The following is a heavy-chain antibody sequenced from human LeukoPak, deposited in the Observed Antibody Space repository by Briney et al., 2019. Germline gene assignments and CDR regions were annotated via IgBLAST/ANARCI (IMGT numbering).Heavy chain of an antibody. D-gene: IGHD3-16*01. CDR3: AREFGDNRKPFDV. Sequence: ASVKVSCKAAGYSFTGFYIHWVRQAPGQGLEWVGIINPSGGSTSYPQKFQGRVTMTRDTSTSTVYMELTSLRSEDTAVYYCAREFGDNRKPFDVWGQGTMVTVSS. CDR2: INPSGGST. J-gene: IGHJ3*01. V-gene: IGHV1-46*01. CDR1: GYSFTGFY.